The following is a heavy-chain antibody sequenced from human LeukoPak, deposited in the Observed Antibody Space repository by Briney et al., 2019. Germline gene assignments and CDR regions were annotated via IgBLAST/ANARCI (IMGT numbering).Heavy chain of an antibody. D-gene: IGHD3-10*01. CDR2: INHSGST. CDR3: ARGLRQNYYGSGSYDKGFDY. Sequence: PSETLSLTCAVYGGSFSGYYWSWSRQPPGKGLEWIGEINHSGSTNYNPSLKSRVTISVDTSKNQFSLKLSSVTAADTAVYYCARGLRQNYYGSGSYDKGFDYWGQGTLVTVSS. V-gene: IGHV4-34*01. J-gene: IGHJ4*02. CDR1: GGSFSGYY.